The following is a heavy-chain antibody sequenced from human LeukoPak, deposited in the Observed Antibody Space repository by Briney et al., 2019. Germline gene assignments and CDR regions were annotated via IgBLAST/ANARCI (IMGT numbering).Heavy chain of an antibody. J-gene: IGHJ6*02. CDR3: AKDGSIEMATNYYYYYGMDV. CDR1: GFTFSSYA. D-gene: IGHD5-24*01. V-gene: IGHV3-23*01. Sequence: GGSLRLSCAASGFTFSSYAMSWVRQAPGKGLEWVSAISGSGGSTYYADSVKGRVTISRDNSKNTLYLQMNSLRAEDTAVYYCAKDGSIEMATNYYYYYGMDVWGQGTTVTVSS. CDR2: ISGSGGST.